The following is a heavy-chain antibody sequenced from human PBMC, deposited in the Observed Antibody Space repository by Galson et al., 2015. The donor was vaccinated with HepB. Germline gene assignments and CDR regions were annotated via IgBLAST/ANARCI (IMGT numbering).Heavy chain of an antibody. Sequence: QSGAEVKQPGESLKISCKGFGYRFPNYWIGWVRQMPGKGLEWMGIIYPGDSDTRVSPSFHGQVTISADKSITTAYLQWSSLKASDTAMYYCARRQSPYGSGKGAFDIWGQGTMVTVSS. CDR1: GYRFPNYW. D-gene: IGHD3-10*01. J-gene: IGHJ3*02. CDR3: ARRQSPYGSGKGAFDI. V-gene: IGHV5-51*01. CDR2: IYPGDSDT.